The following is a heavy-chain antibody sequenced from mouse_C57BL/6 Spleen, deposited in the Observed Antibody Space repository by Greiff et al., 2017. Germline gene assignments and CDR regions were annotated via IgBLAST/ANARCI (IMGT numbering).Heavy chain of an antibody. D-gene: IGHD1-1*01. CDR3: ADLYGSSFYYFDY. J-gene: IGHJ2*01. CDR2: IDPANGNT. CDR1: GFNIKNTY. Sequence: VQLQQSVAELVRPGASVKLSCTASGFNIKNTYMHWVKQRPEQGLEWIGRIDPANGNTKYAPKFQGKATITADTSSNTAYLQLSSRTSEDTAIYYCADLYGSSFYYFDYWGQGTTLTVSS. V-gene: IGHV14-3*01.